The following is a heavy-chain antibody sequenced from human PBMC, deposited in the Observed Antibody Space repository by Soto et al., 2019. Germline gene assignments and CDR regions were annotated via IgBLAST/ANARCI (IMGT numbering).Heavy chain of an antibody. CDR3: ATSYGSESTHFDS. J-gene: IGHJ4*02. CDR2: VNPIVGMS. V-gene: IGHV1-69*02. Sequence: QVQLVQSGPEVKKPGSSVKVSCTASGGTFNSYTLNWVRQAPGQRPEWVGRVNPIVGMSTSASKFQGRVTLTADKSTNRAYMDLTGLKSEDTAVYYCATSYGSESTHFDSWGQGTLVTVAS. D-gene: IGHD3-10*01. CDR1: GGTFNSYT.